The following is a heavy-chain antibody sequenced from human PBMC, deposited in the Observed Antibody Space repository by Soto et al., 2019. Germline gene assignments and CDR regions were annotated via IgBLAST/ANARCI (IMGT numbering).Heavy chain of an antibody. D-gene: IGHD5-12*01. CDR2: INAGNGNT. V-gene: IGHV1-3*01. Sequence: ASVKVSCKASGYTFTSYAKHWVRQAPGQRLEWMGWINAGNGNTKYSQKFQGRVTITRDTSASTAYMELSSPRSEDTAVYYCAHSGYVNYYYYYGMDVWGQGTTVTVSS. J-gene: IGHJ6*02. CDR3: AHSGYVNYYYYYGMDV. CDR1: GYTFTSYA.